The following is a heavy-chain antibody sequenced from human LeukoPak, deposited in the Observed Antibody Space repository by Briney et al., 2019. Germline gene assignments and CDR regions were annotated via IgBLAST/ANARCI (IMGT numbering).Heavy chain of an antibody. CDR1: GFTFSLYS. D-gene: IGHD2-2*01. J-gene: IGHJ4*02. CDR3: ARDLPAALD. V-gene: IGHV3-21*01. CDR2: ISRDSGDT. Sequence: GGSLRLSCVASGFTFSLYSMSWARQAPGKGLEWVSFISRDSGDTYHTDSVKGRFTISRDNAKNTMYLQMNSLRVEDTAVYYCARDLPAALDWGQGTVVTVSS.